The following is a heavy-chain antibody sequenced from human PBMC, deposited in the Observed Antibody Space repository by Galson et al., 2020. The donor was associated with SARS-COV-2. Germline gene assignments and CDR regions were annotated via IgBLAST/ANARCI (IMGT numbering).Heavy chain of an antibody. CDR2: INQDGSEK. CDR3: ATGRTAAAY. CDR1: GFTFGSYW. V-gene: IGHV3-7*01. D-gene: IGHD6-13*01. J-gene: IGHJ4*02. Sequence: SCAASGFTFGSYWMSWVRQAPGKGLEWVANINQDGSEKYYVDSVKCRFTISRDNAKNSVYLQMNGLRVEDTAVYYCATGRTAAAYWGQGTLVTVSS.